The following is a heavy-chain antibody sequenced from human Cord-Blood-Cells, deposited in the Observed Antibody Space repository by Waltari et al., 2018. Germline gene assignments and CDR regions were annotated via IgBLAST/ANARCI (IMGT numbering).Heavy chain of an antibody. V-gene: IGHV1-3*01. CDR3: ARSKTVFGVVYYYYGMDV. CDR1: GYTFTSYA. D-gene: IGHD3-3*01. Sequence: QVQLVQSGAEVKKPGASVKVSCKASGYTFTSYAMHWVRQAPGQRLEWMGWINAGNGNTKYSQKFQGRVTITRDTSASTDYMELSSLRSEDTAVYYCARSKTVFGVVYYYYGMDVWGQGTTVTVSS. CDR2: INAGNGNT. J-gene: IGHJ6*02.